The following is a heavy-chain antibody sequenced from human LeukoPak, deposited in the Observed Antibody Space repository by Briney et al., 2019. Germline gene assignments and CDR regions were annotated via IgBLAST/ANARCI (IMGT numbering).Heavy chain of an antibody. CDR2: IYTSGST. Sequence: QVQLQESGPGLVKPSQTLSLTCTVSGGSISSGRYYWRWIRKPAGKGLEWIGRIYTSGSTNYNPSLKSRVTISVDTSKNQFSLKLSSETAADTAVYYCAGRITGTTPLDYWGQGTLVTVSS. V-gene: IGHV4-61*02. J-gene: IGHJ4*02. D-gene: IGHD1-7*01. CDR1: GGSISSGRYY. CDR3: AGRITGTTPLDY.